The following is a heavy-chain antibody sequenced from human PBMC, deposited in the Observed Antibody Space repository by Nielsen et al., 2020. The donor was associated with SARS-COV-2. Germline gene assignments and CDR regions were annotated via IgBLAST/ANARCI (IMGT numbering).Heavy chain of an antibody. CDR2: ISYDGSNK. D-gene: IGHD3-22*01. V-gene: IGHV3-30*04. J-gene: IGHJ4*02. CDR3: AKDEYYYDRAPSGYFDY. Sequence: GESLKISCAASGFTFSSYAMHWVRQAPGKGLEWVAVISYDGSNKYYADSVKGRFTISRDNSKNTLYLQMNSLRAEDTAVYYCAKDEYYYDRAPSGYFDYWGQGTLVTVSS. CDR1: GFTFSSYA.